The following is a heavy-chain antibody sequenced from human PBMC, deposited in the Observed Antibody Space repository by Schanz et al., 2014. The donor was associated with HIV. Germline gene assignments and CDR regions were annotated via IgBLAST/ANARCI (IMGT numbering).Heavy chain of an antibody. CDR3: AKDDAGYSSSWHYYYYYGMDV. D-gene: IGHD6-13*01. J-gene: IGHJ6*02. CDR2: ISGSGGHT. V-gene: IGHV3-23*01. Sequence: EVQLLESGGGLVQPGGSLRLSCAASRFTFSSYAMSWVRQAPGKGLEWVSLISGSGGHTYYADSVKGRFTISRANSKSTLYLQMNSLRAEDTAVYYCAKDDAGYSSSWHYYYYYGMDVWGQGTTVTVSS. CDR1: RFTFSSYA.